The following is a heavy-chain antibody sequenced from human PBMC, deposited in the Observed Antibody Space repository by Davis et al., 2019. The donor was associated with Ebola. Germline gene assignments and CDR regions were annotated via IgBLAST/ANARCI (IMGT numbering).Heavy chain of an antibody. CDR2: INAGNGNT. D-gene: IGHD6-19*01. CDR3: AREEKWLEAY. J-gene: IGHJ4*02. CDR1: GYTFTSYD. Sequence: ASVKVSCKASGYTFTSYDVHWVRQAPGQRLEWMGWINAGNGNTKYSQKFQGRITITRDTSANTVYMQLSSLRAEDTAVYYCAREEKWLEAYWGQGTLVTVSS. V-gene: IGHV1-3*01.